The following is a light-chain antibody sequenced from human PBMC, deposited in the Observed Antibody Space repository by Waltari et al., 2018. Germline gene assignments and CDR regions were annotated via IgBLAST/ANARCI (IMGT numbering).Light chain of an antibody. CDR1: SSDVGCYNR. CDR2: EVN. V-gene: IGLV2-18*02. J-gene: IGLJ3*02. Sequence: QSALTQPPSVSGSPGQSVIISCTGTSSDVGCYNRVSWYQPPPGTAPKLMIYEVNNRPSGVPDRFSGSKSGNTASLTISGLQAEDEADYYCRSYTSSSTWVFGGGTKLTVL. CDR3: RSYTSSSTWV.